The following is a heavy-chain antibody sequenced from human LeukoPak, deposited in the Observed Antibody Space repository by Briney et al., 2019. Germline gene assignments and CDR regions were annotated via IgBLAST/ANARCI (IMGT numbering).Heavy chain of an antibody. Sequence: GGSLRLSCTTSGFTFSNAWMSWVRQAPGKGLEWVGRISTKADGGTTDYAAPVKGRFTISRDDPKNTLYLQMNSLKTEDTAVYYCIKSSGDWHWGQGTLVTVSS. CDR2: ISTKADGGTT. CDR1: GFTFSNAW. CDR3: IKSSGDWH. J-gene: IGHJ4*02. D-gene: IGHD2-21*02. V-gene: IGHV3-15*01.